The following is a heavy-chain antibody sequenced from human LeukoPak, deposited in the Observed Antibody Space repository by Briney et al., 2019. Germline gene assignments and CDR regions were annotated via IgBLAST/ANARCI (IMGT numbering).Heavy chain of an antibody. CDR1: GGSISSYY. Sequence: SETLSLTCTVSGGSISSYYWSWIRQPPGKGLEWIGFIFYSGTTNYNPSLKSRVTISVDTSKNQFSLKLSSVTAADTAVYYCARHLTLWGSYSPHGYWGQGTLVTVSS. V-gene: IGHV4-59*08. CDR3: ARHLTLWGSYSPHGY. CDR2: IFYSGTT. D-gene: IGHD3-16*01. J-gene: IGHJ4*02.